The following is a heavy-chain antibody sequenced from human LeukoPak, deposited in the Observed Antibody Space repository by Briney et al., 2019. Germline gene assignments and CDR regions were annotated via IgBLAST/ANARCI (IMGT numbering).Heavy chain of an antibody. CDR3: VRGDSRDY. D-gene: IGHD5-12*01. Sequence: GGSLRLSCAASEFTFYTSTMNWVRQAPEKGLEWVASIGHSSVDRYYADSVKGRFTISRDNAKSSLHLQMDGLRAEDTAVYYCVRGDSRDYWGRGTLVTVSS. CDR2: IGHSSVDR. V-gene: IGHV3-21*01. CDR1: EFTFYTST. J-gene: IGHJ4*02.